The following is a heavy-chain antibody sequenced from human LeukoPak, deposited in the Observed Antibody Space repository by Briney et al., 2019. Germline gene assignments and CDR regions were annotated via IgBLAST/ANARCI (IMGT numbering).Heavy chain of an antibody. J-gene: IGHJ4*02. CDR1: GFTFSSYA. D-gene: IGHD4-17*01. CDR3: AKDDELHYGEGFDY. V-gene: IGHV3-23*01. CDR2: ISGSGGST. Sequence: GGSLRLSCAASGFTFSSYAMSWARQAPGKGLEWVSAISGSGGSTYYADSVKGRFTISRDNSKNTLYLQMNSLRAEDTAVYYCAKDDELHYGEGFDYWGQGTLVTVSS.